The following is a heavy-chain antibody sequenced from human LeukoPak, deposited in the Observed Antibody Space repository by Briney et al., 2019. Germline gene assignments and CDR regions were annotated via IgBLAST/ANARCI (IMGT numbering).Heavy chain of an antibody. V-gene: IGHV3-23*01. CDR1: GFTFTTYS. CDR3: AKKGLTVTTYYFDY. J-gene: IGHJ4*02. CDR2: IHGSDDNT. D-gene: IGHD4-17*01. Sequence: PGGSLRLSCEASGFTFTTYSMTWVRQAPGKGLEWVSAIHGSDDNTHYADSVKGRFTISRDKSKNTLYLQMNSLRADDTAVYYCAKKGLTVTTYYFDYWGQGTLVTASS.